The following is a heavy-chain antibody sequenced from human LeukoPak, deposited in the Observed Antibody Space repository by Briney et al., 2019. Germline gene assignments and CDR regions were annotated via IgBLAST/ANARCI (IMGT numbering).Heavy chain of an antibody. CDR3: ASLPMVRGVIISRKNAFDI. CDR1: GGSFSGYY. CDR2: INHSGST. Sequence: SETLSLTCAIYGGSFSGYYWSWIRQPPGKGLEWIGEINHSGSTNYNPSLKSRVTISVDTSKNQFSLKLSSVTAADTAVYYCASLPMVRGVIISRKNAFDIWGQGTMVTVSS. V-gene: IGHV4-34*01. D-gene: IGHD3-10*01. J-gene: IGHJ3*02.